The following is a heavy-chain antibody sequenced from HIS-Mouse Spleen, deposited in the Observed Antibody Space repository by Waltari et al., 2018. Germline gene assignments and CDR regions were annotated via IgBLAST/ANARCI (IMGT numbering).Heavy chain of an antibody. D-gene: IGHD3-10*01. CDR2: IYSGGSE. J-gene: IGHJ4*02. V-gene: IGHV3-53*02. CDR1: GFTVSSNY. Sequence: EVQLVETGGGLIQPGGSLRLSCAASGFTVSSNYMSWVRQAPGKGLEWVSVIYSGGSEYYADSVKGRFTISRDNSKNTLYLQMNSLRAEDTAVYYCARHYYYGSGSYYFDYWGQGTLVTVSS. CDR3: ARHYYYGSGSYYFDY.